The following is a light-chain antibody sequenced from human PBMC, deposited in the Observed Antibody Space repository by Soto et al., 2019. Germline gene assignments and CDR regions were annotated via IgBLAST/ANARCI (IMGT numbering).Light chain of an antibody. J-gene: IGKJ5*01. CDR2: DAS. V-gene: IGKV3-15*01. Sequence: EIGMTQSPAALSGSPGERATLSSRASQSVSTNLAWYQQKPGQAPRLLIYDASTRATGIPARYSGSGSGTEFTLTISSLQSEDFAVYHCQQYGTSPITFGQGTRLEI. CDR3: QQYGTSPIT. CDR1: QSVSTN.